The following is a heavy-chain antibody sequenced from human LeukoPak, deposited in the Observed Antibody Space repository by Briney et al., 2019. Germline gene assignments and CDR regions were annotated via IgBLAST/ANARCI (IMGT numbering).Heavy chain of an antibody. CDR2: ISYDGSNK. CDR1: GFTFSSYA. CDR3: ARELLAYFDY. D-gene: IGHD1-26*01. Sequence: GGSLRLSCAASGFTFSSYAMHWVRQAPGKGLEWVAVISYDGSNKYYADSVKGRFTISRDNSKNTLYLRMNSLRAEDTAVYYCARELLAYFDYWGQGTLVTVSS. J-gene: IGHJ4*02. V-gene: IGHV3-30-3*01.